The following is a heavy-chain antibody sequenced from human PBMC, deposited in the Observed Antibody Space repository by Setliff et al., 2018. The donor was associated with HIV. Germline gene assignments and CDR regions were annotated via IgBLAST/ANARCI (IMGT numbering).Heavy chain of an antibody. Sequence: GGSLRLSCAASGFTFSKYAMIWVRQAPGKGLEWVALISFDGNDKYYTDSVKGRFTISRDDSKNTLYLQMNSLRAEDTAVYYCAKDFYGMDVWGQGTTVTVSS. CDR1: GFTFSKYA. V-gene: IGHV3-30*18. CDR2: ISFDGNDK. J-gene: IGHJ6*02. CDR3: AKDFYGMDV.